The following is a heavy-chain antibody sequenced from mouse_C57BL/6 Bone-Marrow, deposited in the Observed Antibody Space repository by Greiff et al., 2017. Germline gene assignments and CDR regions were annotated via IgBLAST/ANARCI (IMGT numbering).Heavy chain of an antibody. Sequence: EVMLVESGGGLVQPKGSLKLSCAASGFSFNTYAMNWVRQAPGKGLEWVARIRSKSNNYATYYADSVKDRFTISRDDSESMLYLQMNNLKTEDTAMYYCVRGGLYFDYWGQGTTLTVSS. V-gene: IGHV10-1*01. J-gene: IGHJ2*01. CDR1: GFSFNTYA. CDR3: VRGGLYFDY. D-gene: IGHD1-1*02. CDR2: IRSKSNNYAT.